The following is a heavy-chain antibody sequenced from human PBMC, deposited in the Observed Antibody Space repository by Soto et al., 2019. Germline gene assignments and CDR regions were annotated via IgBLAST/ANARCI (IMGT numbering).Heavy chain of an antibody. J-gene: IGHJ6*02. Sequence: SVKVSCKASGGTFSSYAISWVRQAPGQGLEWMGGIIPTFGTANYAQKFQGRVTITADESTSTAYMELSSLRSEDTAVYYCARDLYEERLGVYGMDVWGQGTTVTVSS. D-gene: IGHD1-1*01. V-gene: IGHV1-69*13. CDR1: GGTFSSYA. CDR2: IIPTFGTA. CDR3: ARDLYEERLGVYGMDV.